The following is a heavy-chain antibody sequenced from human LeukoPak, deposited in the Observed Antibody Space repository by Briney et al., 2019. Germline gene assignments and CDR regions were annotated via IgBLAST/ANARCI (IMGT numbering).Heavy chain of an antibody. D-gene: IGHD3-22*01. CDR3: ARRPPSYDSSGYYRDY. J-gene: IGHJ4*02. CDR2: IIPIFGTA. V-gene: IGHV1-69*08. CDR1: GGTFSSYT. Sequence: SVKVSCKASGGTFSSYTISWVRQAPGQGLEWMGRIIPIFGTANYAQKFQGRVTMTRDTSTSTVYMELSSLRSEDTAVYYCARRPPSYDSSGYYRDYWGQGTLVTVSS.